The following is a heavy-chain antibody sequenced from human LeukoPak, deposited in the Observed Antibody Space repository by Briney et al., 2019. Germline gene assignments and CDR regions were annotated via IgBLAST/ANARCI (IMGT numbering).Heavy chain of an antibody. CDR1: GGSISSYY. D-gene: IGHD1-26*01. Sequence: SETLSLTCTVSGGSISSYYWSWIRQPPGKGLEWIGYIYYSGGTNYNPSLKSRVTMSVDTSKNQFSLKLSSVTAADTAVYYCARVVSGSYTIFDYWGQGTLVTVSS. V-gene: IGHV4-59*12. CDR2: IYYSGGT. J-gene: IGHJ4*02. CDR3: ARVVSGSYTIFDY.